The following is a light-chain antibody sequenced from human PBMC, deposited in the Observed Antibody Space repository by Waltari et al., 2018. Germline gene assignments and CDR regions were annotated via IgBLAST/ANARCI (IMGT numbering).Light chain of an antibody. Sequence: QSVLTQPPSASGTPGQRVSMSCSGSSSNIGRSSVSWYQQVPGTATKLLIYRNNQRPSGVPYRFSGSKSGTSASLAISGLRSEDEAEYYCAAWDDSLSGRFFGSGTKVTVL. J-gene: IGLJ1*01. CDR1: SSNIGRSS. CDR3: AAWDDSLSGRF. V-gene: IGLV1-47*01. CDR2: RNN.